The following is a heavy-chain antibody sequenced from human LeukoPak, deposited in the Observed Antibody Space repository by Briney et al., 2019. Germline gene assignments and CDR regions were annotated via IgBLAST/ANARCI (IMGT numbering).Heavy chain of an antibody. CDR1: GYTFTGYY. CDR2: INPNSGGT. D-gene: IGHD3-22*01. CDR3: ARGLYYDSSGYRARGGGPLDY. J-gene: IGHJ4*02. Sequence: ASVKVSCKASGYTFTGYYMHWVRQAPGQGLEWMGWINPNSGGTNYAQKFQGRVTMTRDTSISTAYMELSRLRSDDTAVYYCARGLYYDSSGYRARGGGPLDYWGQGTLVTVSS. V-gene: IGHV1-2*02.